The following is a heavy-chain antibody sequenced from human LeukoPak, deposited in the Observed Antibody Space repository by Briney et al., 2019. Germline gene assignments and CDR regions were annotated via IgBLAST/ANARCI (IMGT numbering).Heavy chain of an antibody. V-gene: IGHV4-38-2*02. J-gene: IGHJ4*02. CDR2: IYHSGST. CDR1: GYSISSGYY. Sequence: SETLSLTCTVSGYSISSGYYWSWIRQPPGKGLEWIGYIYHSGSTYYNPSLKSRVTISVDRSKNQFSLKLSSVTAADTAVYCCARDKVRGATLAWGRGTLVTVSS. CDR3: ARDKVRGATLA. D-gene: IGHD1-26*01.